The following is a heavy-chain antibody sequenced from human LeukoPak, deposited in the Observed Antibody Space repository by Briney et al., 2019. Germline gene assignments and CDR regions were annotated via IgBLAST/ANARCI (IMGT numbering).Heavy chain of an antibody. CDR1: GYTFTSYY. Sequence: ASVKVSCKASGYTFTSYYMHWGRQAPGPGLGWMGIINPSGGSTSYAHKFHGRATMTRYTTTSTVYMELSSLRSEDTAVYYCAALPYYYGSGSYYKAQDYWGQGTLVTVSS. D-gene: IGHD3-10*01. J-gene: IGHJ4*02. CDR3: AALPYYYGSGSYYKAQDY. V-gene: IGHV1-46*03. CDR2: INPSGGST.